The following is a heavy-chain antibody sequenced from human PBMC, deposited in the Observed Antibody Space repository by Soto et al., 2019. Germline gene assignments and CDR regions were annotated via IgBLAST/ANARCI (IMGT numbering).Heavy chain of an antibody. V-gene: IGHV3-23*01. Sequence: LRLSCAASGFIFSTYAMSWVRQAPGKGLEWVSTVSVSGGTTYYADSVKGRFTISRDNPKNTLYLQMNSLRVEDTAAYYCAKGIKLFGVAPPLAPSDYWGQGTLVTVSS. CDR1: GFIFSTYA. CDR2: VSVSGGTT. D-gene: IGHD3-3*01. CDR3: AKGIKLFGVAPPLAPSDY. J-gene: IGHJ4*02.